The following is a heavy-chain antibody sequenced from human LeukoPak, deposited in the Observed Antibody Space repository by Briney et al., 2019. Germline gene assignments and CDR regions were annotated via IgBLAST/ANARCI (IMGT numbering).Heavy chain of an antibody. V-gene: IGHV3-23*01. D-gene: IGHD3-10*01. CDR1: GFTFSSYA. Sequence: GGSLRLSCAASGFTFSSYAMSWVRQAPGKGLEWVSAISGSGGSTYYAGSVKGRFTISRDNSKNTLYLQMNSLRAEDTAVYYCAKFLSFYGSGSYNVALDIWGQGTMVTVSS. CDR3: AKFLSFYGSGSYNVALDI. CDR2: ISGSGGST. J-gene: IGHJ3*02.